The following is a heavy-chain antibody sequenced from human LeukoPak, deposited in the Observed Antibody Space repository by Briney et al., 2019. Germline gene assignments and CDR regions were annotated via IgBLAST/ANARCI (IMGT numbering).Heavy chain of an antibody. CDR1: GFALDDYV. Sequence: PGGSLRLSCTASGFALDDYVMHWVRQTPGGGLEWVSGISRDSANIGYADSVKGQFTISRDNSKNTLYLQMNSLRAEDTAVYYCAKDGYDSPYGDYDTRIYYYYGMDVWGQGTTVTVSS. D-gene: IGHD4-17*01. CDR2: ISRDSANI. CDR3: AKDGYDSPYGDYDTRIYYYYGMDV. J-gene: IGHJ6*02. V-gene: IGHV3-9*01.